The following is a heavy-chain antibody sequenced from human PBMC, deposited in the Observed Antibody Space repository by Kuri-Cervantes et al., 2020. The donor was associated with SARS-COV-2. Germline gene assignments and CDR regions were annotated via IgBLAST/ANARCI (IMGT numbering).Heavy chain of an antibody. CDR3: ARANVVVPAAMGFDP. J-gene: IGHJ5*02. CDR1: GFAFSNFT. CDR2: IGSSRGSK. Sequence: GESLKISCAASGFAFSNFTLNWVRQAPGKGLEWVSSIGSSRGSKYFADSVKGRFTISRDNAKNSVYLQMNSLRAEDTAVYYCARANVVVPAAMGFDPWGQGTLVTVSS. D-gene: IGHD2-2*01. V-gene: IGHV3-21*01.